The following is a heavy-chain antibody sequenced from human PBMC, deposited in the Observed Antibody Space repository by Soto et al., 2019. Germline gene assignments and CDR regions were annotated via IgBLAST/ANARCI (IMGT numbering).Heavy chain of an antibody. J-gene: IGHJ5*02. V-gene: IGHV4-39*01. CDR2: IFYNGFT. CDR3: ARQDDFWSGSGWFDP. Sequence: QLQLQESGPGLVKPSETLSLTCTVSGGSINNDNYYWGWIRQPPGKGLEWIGIIFYNGFTYYSPSLKSRVTRSVDTSKNQFSLKLTSVTAADTAVYYCARQDDFWSGSGWFDPWGQGTLVTVSS. CDR1: GGSINNDNYY. D-gene: IGHD3-3*01.